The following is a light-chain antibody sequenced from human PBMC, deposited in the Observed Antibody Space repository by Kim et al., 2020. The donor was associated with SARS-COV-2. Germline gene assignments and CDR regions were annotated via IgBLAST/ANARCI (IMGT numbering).Light chain of an antibody. CDR1: QIVCTY. J-gene: IGKJ2*03. V-gene: IGKV3-15*01. Sequence: LAVSPGASVILTCRARQIVCTYVAWYQQKPGQAPRLLMYEATSRATGIPARFSGSGSGTEFTLTISSLQSEDCALYYCQQYHDWYSFGQGTKLEI. CDR2: EAT. CDR3: QQYHDWYS.